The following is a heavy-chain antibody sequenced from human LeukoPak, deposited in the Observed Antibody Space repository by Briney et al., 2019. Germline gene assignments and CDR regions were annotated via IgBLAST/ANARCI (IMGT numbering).Heavy chain of an antibody. CDR2: INHSGYT. J-gene: IGHJ4*02. CDR1: GVSFDDYY. Sequence: SETLSLTCAVSGVSFDDYYWSWVRQTPGKGLEWIGEINHSGYTNDSPSLKSRVTLSIGTSRKQFSLNLRSVTVADAGIYYCTRMTTGHDYWGQGTPVTVSS. CDR3: TRMTTGHDY. V-gene: IGHV4-34*01. D-gene: IGHD4-17*01.